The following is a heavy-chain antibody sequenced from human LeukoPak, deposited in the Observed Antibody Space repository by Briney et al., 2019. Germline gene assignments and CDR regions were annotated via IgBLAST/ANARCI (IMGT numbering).Heavy chain of an antibody. CDR1: GFTFSTYF. V-gene: IGHV3-30-3*01. CDR3: ARERQDTILHSGAFDI. D-gene: IGHD2-21*01. J-gene: IGHJ3*02. CDR2: IASDGSHT. Sequence: GGSLRLSCAASGFTFSTYFMHWVRQAPGKGLEWVADIASDGSHTFYVESVKGRFTISRDNSKNTLCLQMNSLRAEDTAVYFCARERQDTILHSGAFDIWGQGTMVTVSS.